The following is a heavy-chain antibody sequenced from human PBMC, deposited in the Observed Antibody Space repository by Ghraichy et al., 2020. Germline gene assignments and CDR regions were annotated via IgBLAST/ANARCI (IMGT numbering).Heavy chain of an antibody. CDR3: ARSRYGDSELDY. Sequence: GGSLRLSCAASGFTFSSYDMHWVRQATGKGLEWVSAIGTAGDTYYPGSVKGRFTISRENAKNSLYLQMNSLRAGDTAVYYCARSRYGDSELDYWGQGTLVTVSS. CDR1: GFTFSSYD. D-gene: IGHD4-17*01. J-gene: IGHJ4*02. V-gene: IGHV3-13*01. CDR2: IGTAGDT.